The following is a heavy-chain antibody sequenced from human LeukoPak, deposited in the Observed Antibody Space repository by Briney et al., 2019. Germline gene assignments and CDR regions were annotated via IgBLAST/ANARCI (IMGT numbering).Heavy chain of an antibody. CDR3: TKTHLQLRLGDDYYYYMDV. Sequence: ASVKVSCKATGYTFTHDGISWVRQAPGQGLEWMGRIAPDDGHADYALKFQGRVTMTRDTSTSTAFMELRSLRSDDAAVYSCTKTHLQLRLGDDYYYYMDVWGKGTTVTVSS. J-gene: IGHJ6*03. CDR2: IAPDDGHA. V-gene: IGHV1-18*01. CDR1: GYTFTHDG. D-gene: IGHD1-1*01.